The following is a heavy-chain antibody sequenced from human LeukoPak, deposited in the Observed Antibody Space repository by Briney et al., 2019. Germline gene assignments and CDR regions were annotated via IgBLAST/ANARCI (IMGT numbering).Heavy chain of an antibody. CDR1: GYTFAGYY. D-gene: IGHD3-22*01. V-gene: IGHV1-2*02. J-gene: IGHJ4*02. CDR3: AMFYYYDSSGYGTPFDY. Sequence: ASVKVSCKASGYTFAGYYMHWVRQAPGQGLEWMGWINPNSGGTNYAQKFQGRVTMTRDTSISTAYMELSRLRSDDTAVYYCAMFYYYDSSGYGTPFDYWGQGTLVTVSS. CDR2: INPNSGGT.